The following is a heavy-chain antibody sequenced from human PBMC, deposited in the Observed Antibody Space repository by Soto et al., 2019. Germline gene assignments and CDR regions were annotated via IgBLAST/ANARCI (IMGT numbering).Heavy chain of an antibody. D-gene: IGHD2-2*01. CDR3: ARHLEVVPARYGSYYYYGMDV. CDR2: IDPSDSYT. J-gene: IGHJ6*02. V-gene: IGHV5-10-1*01. Sequence: EVQLVQSGAEVKKPGESLRISCKGSGYSFTSYWISWVRQMPGKGLEWMGRIDPSDSYTNYSPSFQGHVTISADKSISTAYLQWSSLKASDTAMYYCARHLEVVPARYGSYYYYGMDVWGHGTTVTVSS. CDR1: GYSFTSYW.